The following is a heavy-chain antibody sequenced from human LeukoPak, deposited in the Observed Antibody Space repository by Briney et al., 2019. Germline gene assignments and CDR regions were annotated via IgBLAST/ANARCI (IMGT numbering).Heavy chain of an antibody. CDR1: GGSISSSSYY. Sequence: PSETLSLTCAVSGGSISSSSYYWGWIRQPSGKGLEWIGSIYYSGSTYYNPSLKSRVTISVDTSKNQFSLKLSSVTAADTAVYYCARHVYPISSFDYWGQGTLVTVSS. J-gene: IGHJ4*02. CDR2: IYYSGST. V-gene: IGHV4-39*01. D-gene: IGHD2/OR15-2a*01. CDR3: ARHVYPISSFDY.